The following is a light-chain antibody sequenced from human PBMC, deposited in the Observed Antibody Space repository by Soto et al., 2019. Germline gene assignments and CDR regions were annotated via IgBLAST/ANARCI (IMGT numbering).Light chain of an antibody. CDR3: QTWGTGSAIVV. CDR2: VNSGGSH. CDR1: SGHSNYA. V-gene: IGLV4-69*01. J-gene: IGLJ7*01. Sequence: QSVLTQSPSASASLGAPGKLTCTLSSGHSNYAIAWHQQQPEKGPRYLMKVNSGGSHIKGDGIPDRFSGSSSGAERYLFISSLQSEDEADYYCQTWGTGSAIVVFGGGTQLTVL.